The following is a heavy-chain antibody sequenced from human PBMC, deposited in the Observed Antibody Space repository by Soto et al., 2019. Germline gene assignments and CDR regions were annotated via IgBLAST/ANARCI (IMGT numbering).Heavy chain of an antibody. CDR1: GFTFSDYY. Sequence: XXPLRLSFAASGFTFSDYYIHWILRAPGKGLEWISYISGNGEIIQYAASARGRFTISRDNAENSVYLEMDSLRAEDTALYYCARDVDADFRTDFDYWGRGTLVTVSS. CDR3: ARDVDADFRTDFDY. V-gene: IGHV3-11*01. CDR2: ISGNGEII. J-gene: IGHJ4*02. D-gene: IGHD4-17*01.